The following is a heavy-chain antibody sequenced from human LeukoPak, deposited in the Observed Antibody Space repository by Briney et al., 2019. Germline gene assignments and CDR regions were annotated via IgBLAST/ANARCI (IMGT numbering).Heavy chain of an antibody. J-gene: IGHJ4*02. CDR1: GGSISSGGYY. D-gene: IGHD6-6*01. V-gene: IGHV4-30-2*01. Sequence: PSETLSLTCTVSGGSISSGGYYWSWIRQPPGKGLEWIGYIYHSGSTYYNPSLKSRVTISVDRSKNQFSLKLSSVTAADTAVYYCARTDSSSSFGFDYWGQGTQVTVSS. CDR2: IYHSGST. CDR3: ARTDSSSSFGFDY.